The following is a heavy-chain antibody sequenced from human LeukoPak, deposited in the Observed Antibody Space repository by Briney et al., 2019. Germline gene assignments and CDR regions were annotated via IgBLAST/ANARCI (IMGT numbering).Heavy chain of an antibody. CDR1: GGTFSSYA. CDR3: ARDHYDSSGYYFPPAWDY. Sequence: ASVKVSCKASGGTFSSYAISWVRQAPGQGLEWMGRIIPILGIANYAQKFQGRVTITADKSTSTAYMELSSLRSEDTAVYYCARDHYDSSGYYFPPAWDYWGQGTLVTVSS. CDR2: IIPILGIA. D-gene: IGHD3-22*01. V-gene: IGHV1-69*04. J-gene: IGHJ4*02.